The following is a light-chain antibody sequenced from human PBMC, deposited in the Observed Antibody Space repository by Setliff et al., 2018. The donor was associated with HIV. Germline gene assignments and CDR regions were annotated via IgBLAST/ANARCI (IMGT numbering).Light chain of an antibody. CDR1: SSDIGTYNL. V-gene: IGLV2-23*02. CDR3: CSYAGASIQYI. CDR2: EVH. Sequence: QPALTQPASVSGSPGQSITISCTGTSSDIGTYNLASWYQQHPGKAPKVSIYEVHKRPSGVSNRFSASKSGNTASLSIPGLQAEDEAECYCCSYAGASIQYIFGVGTKVTVL. J-gene: IGLJ1*01.